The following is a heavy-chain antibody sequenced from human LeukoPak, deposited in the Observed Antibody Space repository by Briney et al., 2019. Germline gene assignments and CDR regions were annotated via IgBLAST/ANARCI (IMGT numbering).Heavy chain of an antibody. CDR3: AKGNTITPDY. CDR1: GFTFSNYP. V-gene: IGHV3-23*01. Sequence: GGSLRLSCAASGFTFSNYPMNWVRQAPGKGLEWVSAITSDGSRTYNADSAKGRFTISRDNSKNTLYLQMNGLRADDTAVYYCAKGNTITPDYWGQGTLVTVSS. D-gene: IGHD1-14*01. CDR2: ITSDGSRT. J-gene: IGHJ4*02.